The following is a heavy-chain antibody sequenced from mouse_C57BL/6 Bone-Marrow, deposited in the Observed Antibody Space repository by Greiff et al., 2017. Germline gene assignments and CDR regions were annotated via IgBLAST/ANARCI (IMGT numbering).Heavy chain of an antibody. Sequence: EVQWVESGGGLVQPGGSLKLSCAASGFTFSDYYMYWVRQTPEKRLEWVAYISNGGGSTYYPDTVKGRFTISRDNAKNTLYLQMSRLKSEDTAMYYCARGVITTVVGRYFDVWGTGTTVTVSS. D-gene: IGHD1-1*01. J-gene: IGHJ1*03. V-gene: IGHV5-12*01. CDR3: ARGVITTVVGRYFDV. CDR2: ISNGGGST. CDR1: GFTFSDYY.